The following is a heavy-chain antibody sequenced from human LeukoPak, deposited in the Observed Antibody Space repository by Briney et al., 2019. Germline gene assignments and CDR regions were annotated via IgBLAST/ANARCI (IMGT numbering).Heavy chain of an antibody. CDR3: AKDQAEYYYDSSGYWLY. Sequence: GGSLRLSCAASGFTFSSYAMSWLRQAPGKGLEWVSAISGSGGSTYYADSVKGRFTISRDNSKNTLYLQMNSLRAEDTAVYYCAKDQAEYYYDSSGYWLYWGQGTLVTVSS. J-gene: IGHJ4*02. D-gene: IGHD3-22*01. CDR2: ISGSGGST. CDR1: GFTFSSYA. V-gene: IGHV3-23*01.